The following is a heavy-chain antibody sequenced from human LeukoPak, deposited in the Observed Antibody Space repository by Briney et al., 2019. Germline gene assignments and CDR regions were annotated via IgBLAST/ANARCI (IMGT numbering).Heavy chain of an antibody. D-gene: IGHD3-9*01. V-gene: IGHV1-18*01. CDR2: ISAYNGNT. CDR1: GYTFTSYG. CDR3: ARDRYYDILTGYYNYYYYMDV. J-gene: IGHJ6*03. Sequence: ASVKVSCKASGYTFTSYGISWVRQAPGQGLEWMGWISAYNGNTNYAQKLQGRVTMTTDTSTSTAYMELRSLRSDDTAVYYCARDRYYDILTGYYNYYYYMDVWGKGTTVTISS.